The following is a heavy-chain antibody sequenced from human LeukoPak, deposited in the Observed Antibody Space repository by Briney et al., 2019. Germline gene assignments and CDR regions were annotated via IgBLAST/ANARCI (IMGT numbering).Heavy chain of an antibody. Sequence: GASLRLSCASAGFTFSNYARSWGRQAQGKELEWVSAILGSGGSTYYADSVKGRFTVSRDNSKSTLYLQMNSLRAEDTALYYCAKWGDYDVLTGYYVPDYWGQGTLVTVSS. J-gene: IGHJ4*02. CDR2: ILGSGGST. CDR1: GFTFSNYA. V-gene: IGHV3-23*01. D-gene: IGHD3-9*01. CDR3: AKWGDYDVLTGYYVPDY.